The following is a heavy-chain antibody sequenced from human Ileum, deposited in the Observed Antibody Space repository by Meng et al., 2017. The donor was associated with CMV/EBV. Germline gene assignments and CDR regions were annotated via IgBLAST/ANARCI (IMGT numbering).Heavy chain of an antibody. J-gene: IGHJ4*02. D-gene: IGHD3-22*01. CDR2: INPNSGDT. Sequence: ASVKVSCKASGYTFTGYYMHWVRQAPGQGLEWMGWINPNSGDTDYAQKFRGRVTMTRDTSISTAYMELSRLRSDDTAVYYCARVHYYDGSGYYYDFWGQGTLVTVSS. CDR1: GYTFTGYY. CDR3: ARVHYYDGSGYYYDF. V-gene: IGHV1-2*02.